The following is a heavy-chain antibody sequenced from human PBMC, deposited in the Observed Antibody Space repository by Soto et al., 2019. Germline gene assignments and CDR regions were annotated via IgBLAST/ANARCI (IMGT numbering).Heavy chain of an antibody. CDR3: ARAGDRLYYYYGMDV. Sequence: PSASRSLNCSLARGSIDGGGFSWSSIRQPPGKGLEWIGYIYHSGSTYYNPSLKSRVTISVDRSKNQFSLKLSSVTAADTAVYYCARAGDRLYYYYGMDVWGQGTTVT. CDR1: RGSIDGGGFS. CDR2: IYHSGST. J-gene: IGHJ6*02. V-gene: IGHV4-30-2*01. D-gene: IGHD3-16*01.